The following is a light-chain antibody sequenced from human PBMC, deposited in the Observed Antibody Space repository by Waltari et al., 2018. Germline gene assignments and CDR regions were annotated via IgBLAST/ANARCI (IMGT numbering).Light chain of an antibody. J-gene: IGKJ3*01. Sequence: DIQMTQSPSSLSASVGDRVTITCRASQSISNDLNWYQQKPGKAPKLLIYSASSLHSGVPSRFSGSGSGTDFTLTISCLQPEDFATYYCQQSNKTPVTFGPGTRVDIK. CDR1: QSISND. V-gene: IGKV1-39*01. CDR2: SAS. CDR3: QQSNKTPVT.